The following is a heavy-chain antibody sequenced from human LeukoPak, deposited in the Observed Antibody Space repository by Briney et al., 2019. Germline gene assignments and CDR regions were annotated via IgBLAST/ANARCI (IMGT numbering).Heavy chain of an antibody. CDR1: GGSISSYY. CDR2: IYYSGST. CDR3: ARGDGDSQAYYGMDV. J-gene: IGHJ6*02. V-gene: IGHV4-59*01. D-gene: IGHD4-17*01. Sequence: SETLSLTCTVSGGSISSYYWSWIRQPPGKGLEWIGYIYYSGSTNYNPSLKSRVTISVDTSKNQFSLKPSSVTAADTAVYYCARGDGDSQAYYGMDVWGQGTTVTVSS.